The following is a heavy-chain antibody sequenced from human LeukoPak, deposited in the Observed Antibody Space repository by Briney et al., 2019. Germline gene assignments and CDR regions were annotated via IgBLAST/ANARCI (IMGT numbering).Heavy chain of an antibody. CDR3: AKGWDFWSGYIDY. J-gene: IGHJ4*02. CDR1: GFTFSSYA. CDR2: INGSGGST. Sequence: PGGSLRLSCAASGFTFSSYAMSWVRQAPGKGLEWVSAINGSGGSTYYADSVKGRFTISRDNSKNTLYLQMDSLRAEDTAVYYCAKGWDFWSGYIDYWGQGTLVTVSS. D-gene: IGHD3-3*01. V-gene: IGHV3-23*01.